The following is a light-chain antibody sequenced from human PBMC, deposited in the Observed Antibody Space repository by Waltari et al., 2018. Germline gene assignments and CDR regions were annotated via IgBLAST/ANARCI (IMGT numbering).Light chain of an antibody. CDR2: WAS. Sequence: DIVMTQSPDSLAVSLGERATINCKSSRSVLYNSNNKNYFAWYQQKPRQPPKLLINWASSRESGVPDRFSCSGSGTDFTLTISSLQAEDVAVYYCQQYYSSPISFGQGTRLEIK. J-gene: IGKJ5*01. CDR1: RSVLYNSNNKNY. V-gene: IGKV4-1*01. CDR3: QQYYSSPIS.